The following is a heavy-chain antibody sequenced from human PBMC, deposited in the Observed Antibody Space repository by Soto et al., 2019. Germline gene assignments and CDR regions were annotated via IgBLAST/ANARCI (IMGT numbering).Heavy chain of an antibody. V-gene: IGHV3-30-3*01. J-gene: IGHJ6*02. CDR1: GFTYTDFA. D-gene: IGHD3-22*01. Sequence: VQLVESGGGEVQPGRSLRLSCAASGFTYTDFALHWVRQAPGKGLEWVAIISYDGSDKYYADSVKGRFPISRDNPKNTLYLEMNSLRPEDTAVYFCARRAWDSYYAIDGWGQGTTVTVFS. CDR3: ARRAWDSYYAIDG. CDR2: ISYDGSDK.